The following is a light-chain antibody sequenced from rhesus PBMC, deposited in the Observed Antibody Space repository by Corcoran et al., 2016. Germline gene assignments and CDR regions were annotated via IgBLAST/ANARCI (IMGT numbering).Light chain of an antibody. Sequence: DVVMTQSPLSLPVTPGQPASISCRSSQSLVHSDGKTSLNWLTQKPGQPPRRLIYQISTRESGVPDRFRGSGAVTDVTLKSSSVEAEDVGVYYCVQGSNVPWTFGQGTKVEIK. CDR2: QIS. CDR1: QSLVHSDGKTS. J-gene: IGKJ1*01. CDR3: VQGSNVPWT. V-gene: IGKV2S8*01.